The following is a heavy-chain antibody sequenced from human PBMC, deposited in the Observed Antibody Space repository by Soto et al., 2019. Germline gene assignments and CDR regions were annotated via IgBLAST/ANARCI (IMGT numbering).Heavy chain of an antibody. D-gene: IGHD2-2*02. CDR1: GFTFTTSA. CDR3: ARDHGCDRASCYTPGYAMDV. Sequence: LRLSCTASGFTFTTSAMNWVRQAPGKGLEWVSAISGGLTAYYADSVKGRFTISRDNSKNTLYLQMNSLTTEDTALYYCARDHGCDRASCYTPGYAMDVWGQGTTVTVSS. CDR2: ISGGLTA. V-gene: IGHV3-23*01. J-gene: IGHJ6*02.